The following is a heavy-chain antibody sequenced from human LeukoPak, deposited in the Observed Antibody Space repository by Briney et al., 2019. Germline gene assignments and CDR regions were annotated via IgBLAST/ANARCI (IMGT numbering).Heavy chain of an antibody. D-gene: IGHD1-26*01. V-gene: IGHV1-69*04. J-gene: IGHJ4*02. CDR3: ARDPGRVDFDY. Sequence: SVKVSCKASGGTFSSYAISWVRQAPGQGLEWMGRIIPILGIANYAQKFQGRVTITADKSTSTAYMELSSLRSEDTAVYYCARDPGRVDFDYWGQGTLVTVSS. CDR2: IIPILGIA. CDR1: GGTFSSYA.